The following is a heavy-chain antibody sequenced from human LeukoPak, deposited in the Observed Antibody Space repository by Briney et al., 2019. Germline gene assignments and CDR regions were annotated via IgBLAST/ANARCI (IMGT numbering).Heavy chain of an antibody. Sequence: PSETLSLTCAVYGGSFSGYYWSWIRQPPGKGLEWIGEINHSGSTNYNPSLKSRVTISVDTSKNQFSLNLSSVTAADTAVYYCARVKIMGTPYFDYWGQGTLVTVSS. V-gene: IGHV4-34*01. J-gene: IGHJ4*02. CDR2: INHSGST. CDR3: ARVKIMGTPYFDY. D-gene: IGHD4-23*01. CDR1: GGSFSGYY.